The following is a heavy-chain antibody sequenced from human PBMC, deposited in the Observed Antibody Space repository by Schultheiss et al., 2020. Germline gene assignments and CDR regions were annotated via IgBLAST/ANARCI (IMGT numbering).Heavy chain of an antibody. V-gene: IGHV1-2*04. CDR3: ARDWVPITSSGWRSHDAFDI. J-gene: IGHJ3*02. CDR2: INPNRGGT. Sequence: ASVKVSCKASGYTFTGSYMHWVRQAPGQGLEWMGWINPNRGGTNYAQKFQGWVTMTRDTSISTAYMELSRLRSDDTAVYYCARDWVPITSSGWRSHDAFDIWGQGTMVTVAS. D-gene: IGHD6-19*01. CDR1: GYTFTGSY.